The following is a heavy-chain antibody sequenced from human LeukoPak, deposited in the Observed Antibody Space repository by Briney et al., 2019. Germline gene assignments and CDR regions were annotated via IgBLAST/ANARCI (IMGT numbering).Heavy chain of an antibody. V-gene: IGHV3-48*01. CDR1: GFAFNSYS. Sequence: GGSLRLSCAASGFAFNSYSMKWVRQAPGKGLDWVSYISSSSSTIYYADSVKGRFTISRDNAKNSLYLHMNSLRAEDTAVYYCARVNKVYSSSSGYMDVWGKGTTVTVSS. CDR2: ISSSSSTI. D-gene: IGHD6-6*01. J-gene: IGHJ6*03. CDR3: ARVNKVYSSSSGYMDV.